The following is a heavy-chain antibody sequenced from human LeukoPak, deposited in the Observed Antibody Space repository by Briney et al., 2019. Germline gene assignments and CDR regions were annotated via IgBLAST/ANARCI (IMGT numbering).Heavy chain of an antibody. CDR1: GFTFSSYG. J-gene: IGHJ6*03. CDR2: IRYDGSNK. V-gene: IGHV3-30*02. D-gene: IGHD3/OR15-3a*01. Sequence: GGSLRLSCAASGFTFSSYGMHWVRQAPGKGLEWVAFIRYDGSNKYYADSVKGRFTISRDNSKNTLYLQMNSLRAEDTAAYYCAKDGLLLNIYDHYYYYMDVWGKGTTVTVSS. CDR3: AKDGLLLNIYDHYYYYMDV.